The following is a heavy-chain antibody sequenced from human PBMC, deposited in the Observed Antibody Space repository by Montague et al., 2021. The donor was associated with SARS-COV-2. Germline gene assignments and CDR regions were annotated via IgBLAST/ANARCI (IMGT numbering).Heavy chain of an antibody. J-gene: IGHJ3*02. CDR1: GGSISSPDYY. D-gene: IGHD3-3*01. Sequence: SETLSLTCTVSGGSISSPDYYWGWIRQPPGKGLEWIGEINHSGSTNYNPSLKSRVTISVDTSKNQFSLKLNSVSAADTAVYYCARGQVTIFGVLIMLPAAGALDIWGQGTMVTVSS. CDR3: ARGQVTIFGVLIMLPAAGALDI. V-gene: IGHV4-39*07. CDR2: INHSGST.